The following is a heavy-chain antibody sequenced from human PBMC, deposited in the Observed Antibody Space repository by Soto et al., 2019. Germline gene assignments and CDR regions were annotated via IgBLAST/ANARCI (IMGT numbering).Heavy chain of an antibody. CDR2: IFWDDDK. V-gene: IGHV2-5*02. J-gene: IGHJ4*02. CDR3: AHRRYGSGSRRGSHFDY. D-gene: IGHD3-10*01. CDR1: GYSLSTDGVG. Sequence: QITLKESGPTLVKPTQTLTLTCTFSGYSLSTDGVGVGWIRQPPGKALEWLALIFWDDDKRYRPSLKSRLTITKDTSKNQVVLTMTNMDPVDTGTYYCAHRRYGSGSRRGSHFDYWGQGTLVTVSS.